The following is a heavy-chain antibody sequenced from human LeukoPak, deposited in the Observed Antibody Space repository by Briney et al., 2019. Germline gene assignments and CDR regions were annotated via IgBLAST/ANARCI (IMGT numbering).Heavy chain of an antibody. CDR3: ARVEDGDYFDY. V-gene: IGHV3-53*01. Sequence: GGSLRLSCAASGFTVTNNYMSWVRQAPGKGLECVSVIDSGGNTYYSDSVRGRFTISKDNSKNTLYLRMNSLRAEDTAVYYCARVEDGDYFDYWGQGTLVTVSS. J-gene: IGHJ4*02. CDR2: IDSGGNT. CDR1: GFTVTNNY. D-gene: IGHD4-17*01.